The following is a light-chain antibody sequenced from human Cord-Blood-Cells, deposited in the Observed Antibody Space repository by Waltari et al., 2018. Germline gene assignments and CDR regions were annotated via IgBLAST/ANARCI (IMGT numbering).Light chain of an antibody. Sequence: EIVLTQSPATLSLSPGERATLSCGASQSVSSSYLAWYQQKPGLAPRLLIYDASSRATGIPDRVSGSGSGTDFTLTISRLEPEDFAVDYCQQYGSSPYTFGQGTKLEIK. J-gene: IGKJ2*01. V-gene: IGKV3D-20*01. CDR3: QQYGSSPYT. CDR2: DAS. CDR1: QSVSSSY.